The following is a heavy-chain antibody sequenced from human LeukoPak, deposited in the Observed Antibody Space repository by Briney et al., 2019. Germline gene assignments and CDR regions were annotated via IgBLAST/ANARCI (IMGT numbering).Heavy chain of an antibody. CDR3: AKARRIQLWLS. CDR1: GFTFSSYS. CDR2: ISGSGGST. J-gene: IGHJ5*02. Sequence: GGSLRLSCAASGFTFSSYSMNWVRQAPGKGLEWVSGISGSGGSTYYADSVKGRFTISRDNSKNTLYLQMNSLRAEDTAVYYCAKARRIQLWLSWGQGTLVTVSS. D-gene: IGHD5-18*01. V-gene: IGHV3-23*01.